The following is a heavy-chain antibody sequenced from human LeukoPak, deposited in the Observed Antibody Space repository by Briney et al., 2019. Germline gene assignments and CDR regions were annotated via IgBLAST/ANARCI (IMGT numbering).Heavy chain of an antibody. CDR2: ISSSSSYI. Sequence: GGSLRLSCAASGFTFSSYSMNWVRQAPGKGLEWVSSISSSSSYIYYADSVKGRFTISRDNAKNSLYLQMNSLRAEDTAVYYCARDVIEDYSSNIDWGQGTLVTVSS. CDR3: ARDVIEDYSSNID. D-gene: IGHD6-19*01. CDR1: GFTFSSYS. J-gene: IGHJ4*02. V-gene: IGHV3-21*01.